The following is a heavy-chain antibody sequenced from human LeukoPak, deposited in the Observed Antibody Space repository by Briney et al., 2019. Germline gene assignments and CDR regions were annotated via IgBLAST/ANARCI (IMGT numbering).Heavy chain of an antibody. D-gene: IGHD6-13*01. Sequence: GGSLRLSCAASGFTFDDYAMHWVRQAPGKGLEWVSGISWNSGSIGYGDSVKGRFTISRDDAKNSLYLQMNSLRAEDTAVYYCARDMAAAHFWGQGTLVTVSS. J-gene: IGHJ4*02. V-gene: IGHV3-9*01. CDR3: ARDMAAAHF. CDR2: ISWNSGSI. CDR1: GFTFDDYA.